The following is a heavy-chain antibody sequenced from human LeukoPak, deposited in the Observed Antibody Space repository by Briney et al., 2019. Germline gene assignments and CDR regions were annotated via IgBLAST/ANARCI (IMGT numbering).Heavy chain of an antibody. D-gene: IGHD3-22*01. CDR3: ARGPTDSSGYYYGGYNWFDP. V-gene: IGHV4-59*01. CDR1: GGSISSYY. J-gene: IGHJ5*02. CDR2: IYYGGST. Sequence: SETLSLTCTVSGGSISSYYWSWIRQPPGKGLEWIGYIYYGGSTNYNPSLKSRVTISVDTSKNQFSLKLSSVTAADTAVYYCARGPTDSSGYYYGGYNWFDPWGQGTLVTVSS.